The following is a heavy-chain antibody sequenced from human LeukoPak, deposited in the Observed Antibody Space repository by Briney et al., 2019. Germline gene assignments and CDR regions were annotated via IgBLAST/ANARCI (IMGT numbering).Heavy chain of an antibody. J-gene: IGHJ4*02. CDR2: IRYDGSNK. CDR3: AKGLQLDHAY. Sequence: GGSLRLSCAASGFTFSSYGMHWVRQAPGKGLEWVAFIRYDGSNKYYADSVKGRFTIPRDNYKNRLYLQMNSLRPEDTAVYYCAKGLQLDHAYWGQGTLVTVPS. D-gene: IGHD1-1*01. V-gene: IGHV3-30*02. CDR1: GFTFSSYG.